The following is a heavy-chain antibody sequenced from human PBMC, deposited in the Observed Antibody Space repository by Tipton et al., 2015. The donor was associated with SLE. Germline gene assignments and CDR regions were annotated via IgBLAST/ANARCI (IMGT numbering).Heavy chain of an antibody. V-gene: IGHV4-34*01. D-gene: IGHD2-8*02. Sequence: TLSLTCTVSGGSMTHYYWNWIRQSPGKGLEWIGEINHSGSTTYNPSLKSRISISVDTSKNQFSLKLSSVTAADTAVYYCARHQDTAVVVSAVDFWGQGKMVMVSS. CDR3: ARHQDTAVVVSAVDF. CDR1: GGSMTHYY. CDR2: INHSGST. J-gene: IGHJ4*02.